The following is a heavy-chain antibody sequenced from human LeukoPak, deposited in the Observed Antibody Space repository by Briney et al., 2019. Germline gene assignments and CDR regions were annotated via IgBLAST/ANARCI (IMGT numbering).Heavy chain of an antibody. J-gene: IGHJ5*02. CDR1: GFTFSSYW. V-gene: IGHV3-74*01. CDR3: ARGYADYNWFDP. Sequence: PGGSLRLSCAASGFTFSSYWMHWVRQAPGKRLVWVSRINSDGSSTSYADSVKGRFTISRDNAKNTLCLQINSLRAEDTAVYYCARGYADYNWFDPWGQGTLVTVSS. CDR2: INSDGSST. D-gene: IGHD5-18*01.